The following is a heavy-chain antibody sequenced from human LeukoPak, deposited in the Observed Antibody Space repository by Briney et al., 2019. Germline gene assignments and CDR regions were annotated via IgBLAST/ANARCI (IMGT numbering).Heavy chain of an antibody. CDR3: ATGPPLYGSGSY. Sequence: GASVKVSCKVSGYTLTELSMHWVRQAPGKRLEWMGGFDPEDGETIYAQKFQGRVTMTEDTSTDTAYMELSSLRPEDTAVYYCATGPPLYGSGSYWGQGTLVTVSS. J-gene: IGHJ4*02. CDR1: GYTLTELS. D-gene: IGHD3-10*01. CDR2: FDPEDGET. V-gene: IGHV1-24*01.